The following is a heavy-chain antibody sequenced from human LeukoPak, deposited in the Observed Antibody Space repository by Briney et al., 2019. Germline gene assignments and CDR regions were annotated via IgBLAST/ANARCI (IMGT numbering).Heavy chain of an antibody. V-gene: IGHV3-30*18. CDR2: ISNDAGNY. CDR1: GFTSSSYG. D-gene: IGHD3-9*01. CDR3: AKDRRLYDILTPFDY. Sequence: PGVSLRLSCAASGFTSSSYGMHWVRQAPGKGLEWVALISNDAGNYYYADSVKGRFTISRDNSKNTLYLQMNSLRAEDTAVYFCAKDRRLYDILTPFDYWGQGTLVTVSS. J-gene: IGHJ4*02.